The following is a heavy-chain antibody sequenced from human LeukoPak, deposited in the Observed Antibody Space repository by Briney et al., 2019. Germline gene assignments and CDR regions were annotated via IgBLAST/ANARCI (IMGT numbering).Heavy chain of an antibody. CDR3: ARDIAAENFDY. D-gene: IGHD6-13*01. J-gene: IGHJ4*02. CDR1: GGSISSSSYY. CDR2: IYYSGST. Sequence: PSETLSLTCTVSGGSISSSSYYWGWIRQPPGKGLEWIGSIYYSGSTYYNPSLKSRVTISVDTSKNQFSLKLSSVTAADTAVYYCARDIAAENFDYWGQGTLVTVSS. V-gene: IGHV4-39*07.